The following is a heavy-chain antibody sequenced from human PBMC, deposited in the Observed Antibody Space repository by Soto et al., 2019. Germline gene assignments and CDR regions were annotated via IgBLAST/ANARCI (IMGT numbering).Heavy chain of an antibody. CDR2: IIPILGIA. CDR3: ARGPSITIFNYMDV. Sequence: SVKVSCKASGGTFSSYTISWVRQAPGQGLEWMGRIIPILGIASYAQKFQGRVTITADKSTSTAYMELSSLRSEDTAVYYCARGPSITIFNYMDVWGKGTTVTVSS. J-gene: IGHJ6*03. CDR1: GGTFSSYT. D-gene: IGHD3-3*01. V-gene: IGHV1-69*02.